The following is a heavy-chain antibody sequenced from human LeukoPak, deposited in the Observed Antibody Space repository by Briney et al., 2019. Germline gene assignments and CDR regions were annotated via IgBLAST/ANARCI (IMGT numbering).Heavy chain of an antibody. CDR2: ISAYNGNT. V-gene: IGHV1-18*01. D-gene: IGHD3-22*01. Sequence: ASVTVSCKASGYTFTSYGISWVRQAPGQGLEWMGWISAYNGNTNYAQKLQGRVTMTTDTSTSTAYMELRSLRSDDTAVYYCARDPRSGAYYYDSSGYNQFDYWGQGTLVTVSS. CDR1: GYTFTSYG. CDR3: ARDPRSGAYYYDSSGYNQFDY. J-gene: IGHJ4*02.